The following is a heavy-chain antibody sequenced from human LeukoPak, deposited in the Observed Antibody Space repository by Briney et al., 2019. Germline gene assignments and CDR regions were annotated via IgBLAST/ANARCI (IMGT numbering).Heavy chain of an antibody. V-gene: IGHV3-21*01. Sequence: GGSLRLSCAASGFTFSSYSMNWVRQAPGKGLEWVSSISSSSSYIYYADSVKGRFTISRDNAKNSLYLQMNSLRAEDTAVYYCARRVYDFWSGSYYYMDVWGKGTTVTVSS. D-gene: IGHD3-3*01. CDR2: ISSSSSYI. CDR3: ARRVYDFWSGSYYYMDV. J-gene: IGHJ6*03. CDR1: GFTFSSYS.